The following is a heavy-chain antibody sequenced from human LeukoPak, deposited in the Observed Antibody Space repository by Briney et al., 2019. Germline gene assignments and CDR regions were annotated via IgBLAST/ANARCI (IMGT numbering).Heavy chain of an antibody. CDR2: INHSGST. CDR1: GGSFSGYY. Sequence: SETLSLTCAVYGGSFSGYYWSWIRQPPGKGLEWIGEINHSGSTNYNPSLKSRVTISVDTSKNQFSLKLSSVTAADTAVYYCARRGSSWFKLQYFQHWGQGTLVTVSS. CDR3: ARRGSSWFKLQYFQH. V-gene: IGHV4-34*01. J-gene: IGHJ1*01. D-gene: IGHD6-13*01.